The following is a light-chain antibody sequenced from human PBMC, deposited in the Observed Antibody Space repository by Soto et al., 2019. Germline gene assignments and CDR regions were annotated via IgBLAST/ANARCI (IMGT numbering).Light chain of an antibody. CDR2: AAS. V-gene: IGKV1-6*01. CDR1: QGLRNA. Sequence: AIQMTQSPSSLSASVGDRVTITCRASQGLRNALGWYQQKPGKAPKLLIYAASSLQSGVPSRFSGSGSGTDFTLTISSLQPEDFATYYCLQDYNYPRTFGPGTKVDIK. J-gene: IGKJ3*01. CDR3: LQDYNYPRT.